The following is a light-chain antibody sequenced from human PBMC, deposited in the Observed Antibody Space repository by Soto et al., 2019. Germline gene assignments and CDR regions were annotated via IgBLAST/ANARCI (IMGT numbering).Light chain of an antibody. CDR2: GNS. CDR3: QSYDSSLSCWV. CDR1: SSNIGAGYD. V-gene: IGLV1-40*01. Sequence: QSVLTQPPSVSGAPGQRVTISCTGSSSNIGAGYDVHWYQQLPGTAPKLLIYGNSNRPSGFPDRFSGSKSGTSASLAITGLQAEDEADYYCQSYDSSLSCWVFGGGTKLTVL. J-gene: IGLJ3*02.